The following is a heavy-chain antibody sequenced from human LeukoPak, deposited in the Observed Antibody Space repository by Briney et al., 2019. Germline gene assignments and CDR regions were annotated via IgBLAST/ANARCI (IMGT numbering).Heavy chain of an antibody. CDR3: ARTVTTGSDYFDY. V-gene: IGHV3-53*01. CDR2: LYSGGYT. CDR1: GFTVSSDY. Sequence: PGGSLRLSCAASGFTVSSDYMSWVRQAPGKGLEWVSVLYSGGYTSYADSVKGRFTISRDNSKNTLYLQMNNLSAEDTALYYCARTVTTGSDYFDYWGQGTLVTVSS. J-gene: IGHJ4*02. D-gene: IGHD1-1*01.